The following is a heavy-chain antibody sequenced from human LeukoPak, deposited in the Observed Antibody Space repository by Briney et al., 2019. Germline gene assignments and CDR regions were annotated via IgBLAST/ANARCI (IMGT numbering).Heavy chain of an antibody. J-gene: IGHJ4*02. CDR1: GGTFSSYA. V-gene: IGHV1-69*06. CDR3: AGGKQWLVRRGRIDY. CDR2: IIPIFGTV. Sequence: SVKVSCKASGGTFSSYAISWVRQAPGQGLEWMGGIIPIFGTVNYAQKFQGRVTITADKSTSTAYMELSSLRSEDTAVYYCAGGKQWLVRRGRIDYWGQGTLVTVSS. D-gene: IGHD6-19*01.